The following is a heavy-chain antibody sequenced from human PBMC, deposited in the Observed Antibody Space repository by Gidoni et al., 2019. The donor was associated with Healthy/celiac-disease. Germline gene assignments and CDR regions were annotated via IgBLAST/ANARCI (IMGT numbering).Heavy chain of an antibody. CDR1: GGSISSSSYY. J-gene: IGHJ4*02. CDR3: ARPRNDFWSGYYTGFDY. V-gene: IGHV4-39*01. CDR2: IYYSGST. D-gene: IGHD3-3*01. Sequence: QLQLQESGPGLVKPSVTLSLTCTVSGGSISSSSYYWGWIRQPPGKGLEWIGSIYYSGSTYYNPSLKSRVTIAVDTSKNQFSLKLSSVTAADTAVYYCARPRNDFWSGYYTGFDYWGQGTLVTVSS.